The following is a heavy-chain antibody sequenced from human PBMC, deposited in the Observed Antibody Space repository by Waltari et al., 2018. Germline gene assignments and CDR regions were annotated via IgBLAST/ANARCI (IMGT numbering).Heavy chain of an antibody. Sequence: QVQLQESGPGLVMPSQTLSLTCTVSGGSISCGGYSWSWIRQHPGKGLEWIGYIYYSGSTYYNPSLKSRVTISVDTSKNQFSLKLSSVTAADTAVYYCAREGLELGVDYWGQGTLVTVSS. D-gene: IGHD1-7*01. CDR3: AREGLELGVDY. CDR1: GGSISCGGYS. CDR2: IYYSGST. J-gene: IGHJ4*02. V-gene: IGHV4-31*03.